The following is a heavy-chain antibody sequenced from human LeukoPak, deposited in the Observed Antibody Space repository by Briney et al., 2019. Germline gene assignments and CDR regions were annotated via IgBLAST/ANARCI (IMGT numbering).Heavy chain of an antibody. CDR3: ARDYGGNARFDP. CDR2: IIPILGIA. V-gene: IGHV1-69*04. J-gene: IGHJ5*02. Sequence: ASVKVSCKASGGTFSSYTISWVRQAPGQGLEWMGRIIPILGIANYAQKFQGRVTITADKSTSPAYVELSSLRSEDTAVYYCARDYGGNARFDPWGQGTLVTVSS. D-gene: IGHD4-23*01. CDR1: GGTFSSYT.